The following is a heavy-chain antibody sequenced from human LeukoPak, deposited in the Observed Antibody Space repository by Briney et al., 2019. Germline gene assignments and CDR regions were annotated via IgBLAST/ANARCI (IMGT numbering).Heavy chain of an antibody. CDR1: GFTFSSYS. CDR2: ISSSSGTI. CDR3: ARDRAGGNSVWFDP. V-gene: IGHV3-48*02. D-gene: IGHD4-23*01. J-gene: IGHJ5*02. Sequence: PGGSLRLSCEASGFTFSSYSMDWVRQAPGKGLEWVSFISSSSGTIYYADSVKGRFTISRDNAKNSLYLQMNSLRDEDTAVYYCARDRAGGNSVWFDPWGQGTLVTVSS.